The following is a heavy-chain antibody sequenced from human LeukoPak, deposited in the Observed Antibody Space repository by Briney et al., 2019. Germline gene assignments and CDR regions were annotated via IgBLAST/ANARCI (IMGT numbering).Heavy chain of an antibody. CDR3: AREEGGYYREV. J-gene: IGHJ4*02. D-gene: IGHD3-3*01. V-gene: IGHV3-33*01. Sequence: GGSLRLSCAASGFTFSSYGMHWVRQAPGKGLEWVAVIWFDGSKREYAESVKGRFTISRDDSKNTLYLQMNSLRVEDSAVYYCAREEGGYYREVWGPGTLVTVSA. CDR2: IWFDGSKR. CDR1: GFTFSSYG.